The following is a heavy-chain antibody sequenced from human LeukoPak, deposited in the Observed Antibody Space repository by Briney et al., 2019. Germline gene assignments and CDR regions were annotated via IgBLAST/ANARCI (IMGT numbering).Heavy chain of an antibody. CDR1: GYTFTGYY. J-gene: IGHJ4*02. D-gene: IGHD3-9*01. CDR2: INPNSGGT. Sequence: ASVKVSCKASGYTFTGYYIHWVRQAPGQGLEWMGWINPNSGGTNSAQMFQGRVTMTRDTSINTAYMELSSLRSEDTAVYYCARDIRYSRSGSDYWGQGTLVTVSS. V-gene: IGHV1-2*02. CDR3: ARDIRYSRSGSDY.